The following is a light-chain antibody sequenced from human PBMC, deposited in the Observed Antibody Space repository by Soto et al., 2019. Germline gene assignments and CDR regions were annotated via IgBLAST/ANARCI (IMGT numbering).Light chain of an antibody. CDR2: EGS. CDR1: SSDVGCYNL. J-gene: IGLJ1*01. Sequence: QSALTQPASVSGSPGQSITISCTGTSSDVGCYNLVSWYQQHPGKAPKLMIYEGSKRPSGVSNRFSGSKSGNTASLTISGLQAEDEADYYCCSYAGSSLYVFGTGTKVAVL. V-gene: IGLV2-23*01. CDR3: CSYAGSSLYV.